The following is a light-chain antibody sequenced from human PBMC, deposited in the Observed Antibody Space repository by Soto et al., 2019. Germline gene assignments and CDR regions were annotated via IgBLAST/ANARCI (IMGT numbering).Light chain of an antibody. CDR2: GAS. Sequence: EVVLTQSPGTLSLSPGERATVSCRASQTVSNNYLAWYQKKPGQAPRLLIYGASTRATGIPDRFTGSGSGTDFTLTITRLEPEDLAVYYCQQYWCSVPWTFGQGTKGAI. V-gene: IGKV3-20*01. CDR3: QQYWCSVPWT. CDR1: QTVSNNY. J-gene: IGKJ1*01.